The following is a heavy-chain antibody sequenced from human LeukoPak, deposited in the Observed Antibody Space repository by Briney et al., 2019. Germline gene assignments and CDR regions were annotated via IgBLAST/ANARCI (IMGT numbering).Heavy chain of an antibody. V-gene: IGHV3-23*01. D-gene: IGHD1-1*01. Sequence: PGGSLRLSCAASGFTFSTYAMNWVRQAPGKGLEWVSTIGGSGGPTYYADSVKGRFTISRDNSKNTLFLQMNSLGADYTAVYYCARTVHLDYWGQGTLVTVSS. CDR3: ARTVHLDY. CDR1: GFTFSTYA. CDR2: IGGSGGPT. J-gene: IGHJ4*02.